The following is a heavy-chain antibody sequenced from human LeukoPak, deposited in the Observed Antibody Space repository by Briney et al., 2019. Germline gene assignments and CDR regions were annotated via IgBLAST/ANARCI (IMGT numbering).Heavy chain of an antibody. V-gene: IGHV3-74*01. CDR1: GFPFNSFW. D-gene: IGHD1-14*01. CDR2: MNEYSTTI. Sequence: GGSLRLSCAASGFPFNSFWMHWVRQAPGKGLVWVSDMNEYSTTIRYADSVKGRFTNSRDNAKSILYLQMNNLRAEDTAMYFCARGGVNPVDHWGQGTLVTVSS. CDR3: ARGGVNPVDH. J-gene: IGHJ4*02.